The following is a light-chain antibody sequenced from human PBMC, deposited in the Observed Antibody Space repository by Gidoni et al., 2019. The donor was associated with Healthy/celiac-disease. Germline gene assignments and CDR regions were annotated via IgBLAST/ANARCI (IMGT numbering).Light chain of an antibody. CDR3: QQYNNWPPWT. V-gene: IGKV3-15*01. CDR1: QSVSSN. Sequence: EIVMTQSPATLSVSPGERATLSCRSSQSVSSNLAWYQQKPVQAPRLLIYGASTRATGIPASFSGSGSGTEFTLTISSLQSEDFAVYYCQQYNNWPPWTFGQGTKVEIK. CDR2: GAS. J-gene: IGKJ1*01.